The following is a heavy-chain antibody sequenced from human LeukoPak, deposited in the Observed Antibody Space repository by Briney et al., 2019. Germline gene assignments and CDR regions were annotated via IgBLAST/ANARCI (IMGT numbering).Heavy chain of an antibody. CDR1: GYTFTSYD. CDR2: IIPILGIA. V-gene: IGHV1-69*04. J-gene: IGHJ4*02. Sequence: SVKVSCKASGYTFTSYDINWVRQAPGQGLEWMGRIIPILGIANYTQKFQGRVTITADKSTSTAYMELSSLRSEDTAVYYCARGYSSSWQTDCWGQGTLVTVSS. CDR3: ARGYSSSWQTDC. D-gene: IGHD6-13*01.